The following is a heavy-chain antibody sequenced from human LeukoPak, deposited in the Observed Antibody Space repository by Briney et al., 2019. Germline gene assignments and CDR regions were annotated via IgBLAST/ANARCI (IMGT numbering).Heavy chain of an antibody. CDR3: AKGGLGFGELLTCRS. D-gene: IGHD3-10*01. CDR1: GFTFSSYA. CDR2: ISGSGGST. V-gene: IGHV3-23*01. J-gene: IGHJ4*02. Sequence: RGSLRLSCAASGFTFSSYAMSWVRQAPGKGLEWVSAISGSGGSTYYADSVKGRFTISRDDSKNTLYLQMNSLRAEDTAVYYCAKGGLGFGELLTCRSWGQGDLVSVSS.